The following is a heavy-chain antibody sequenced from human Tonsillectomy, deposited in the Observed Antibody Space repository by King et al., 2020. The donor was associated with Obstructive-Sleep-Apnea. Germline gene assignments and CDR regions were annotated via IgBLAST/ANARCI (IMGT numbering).Heavy chain of an antibody. V-gene: IGHV1-46*01. D-gene: IGHD2-15*01. CDR3: ARGCLVAASFDY. J-gene: IGHJ4*02. CDR1: GYTFTNYY. CDR2: INPNGGST. Sequence: VQLLESGAEVKEPVASVKVSCKASGYTFTNYYMHWVRQAPGPGLELLGMINPNGGSTRCAQKFQGRVTMTRDESTSTAHMELSSLRSEDTAMYYCARGCLVAASFDYWGQGTLVTVSS.